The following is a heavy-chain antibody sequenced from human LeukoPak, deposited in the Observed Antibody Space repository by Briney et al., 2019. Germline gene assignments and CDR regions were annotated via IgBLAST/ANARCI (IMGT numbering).Heavy chain of an antibody. J-gene: IGHJ6*02. CDR3: AKDPEGFGELSQYGMDV. V-gene: IGHV3-23*01. CDR1: GFTFHTYA. Sequence: GGSLRLSCAASGFTFHTYAMSWVRQAPGKGLEWVSAIGGSGGSTFYADSVMGRFTISRDNSENTLYLQMNSLRAEDTAVYFCAKDPEGFGELSQYGMDVWGQGTTVTVSS. CDR2: IGGSGGST. D-gene: IGHD3-10*01.